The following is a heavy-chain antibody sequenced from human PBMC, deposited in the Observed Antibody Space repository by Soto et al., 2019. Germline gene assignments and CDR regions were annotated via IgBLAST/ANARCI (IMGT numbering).Heavy chain of an antibody. D-gene: IGHD3-9*01. V-gene: IGHV4-39*01. J-gene: IGHJ4*02. CDR1: GGSISSSSYY. CDR3: ARQMERYFDWLPPFDY. CDR2: IYYSGST. Sequence: PSETLSLTCTVSGGSISSSSYYWGWIRQPPGKGLEWIGSIYYSGSTYYNPSLKSRVTISVDTSKNQFSLKLSSATAADTAVFFCARQMERYFDWLPPFDYWGQGTLVTVSS.